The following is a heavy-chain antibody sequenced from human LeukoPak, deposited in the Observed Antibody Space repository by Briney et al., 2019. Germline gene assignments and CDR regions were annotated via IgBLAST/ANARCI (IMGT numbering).Heavy chain of an antibody. D-gene: IGHD2-2*02. CDR3: AKCPSAAIRSYFDY. J-gene: IGHJ4*02. CDR2: ISWNSASK. V-gene: IGHV3-9*01. CDR1: GFTFDDYA. Sequence: PGRSLRLSCAASGFTFDDYAMHWVRQAPGEGLEWVSGISWNSASKGYADSVKGRFTISRDNAKNSLYLQMNSLRAEDTAVYYCAKCPSAAIRSYFDYWGQGTLVTVSS.